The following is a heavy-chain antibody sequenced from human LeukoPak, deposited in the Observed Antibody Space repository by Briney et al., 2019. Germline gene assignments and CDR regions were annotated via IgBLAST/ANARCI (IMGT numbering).Heavy chain of an antibody. V-gene: IGHV1-46*01. J-gene: IGHJ4*02. CDR3: ARVPYSSSWPSYFDY. D-gene: IGHD6-13*01. Sequence: ASVKVSCKASGYTFTSYYMHWVRQAPAQGLEWMGIINPSGGSTSYAQKFQGRVTMTRDTSTSTVYMELSSLRSEDTAVYYCARVPYSSSWPSYFDYWGQGTLVTVSS. CDR2: INPSGGST. CDR1: GYTFTSYY.